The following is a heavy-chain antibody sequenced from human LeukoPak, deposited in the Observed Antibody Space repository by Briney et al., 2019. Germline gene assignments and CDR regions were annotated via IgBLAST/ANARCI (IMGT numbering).Heavy chain of an antibody. Sequence: GGSLRLSCGASGFTLGTYWMHWVPQAPGKGLVWVSGINSDGGTTTYTDSVKGRFTISRDNAKNTLYLKMNNLRAEDRAIYYCATDSYVSGSYYRLFYWGQGTLVTVSS. D-gene: IGHD3-10*01. V-gene: IGHV3-74*01. CDR1: GFTLGTYW. J-gene: IGHJ4*02. CDR3: ATDSYVSGSYYRLFY. CDR2: INSDGGTT.